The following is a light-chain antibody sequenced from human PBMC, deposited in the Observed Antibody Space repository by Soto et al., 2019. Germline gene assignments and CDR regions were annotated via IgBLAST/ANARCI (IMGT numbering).Light chain of an antibody. CDR2: DVN. CDR3: CSYATSSTYV. V-gene: IGLV2-14*01. Sequence: QSVLTQPASVSGSPGQSITISCTGSSSDVGYYIFVSWYQQHPGKAPKLMIYDVNTRPSGVSNRFSGSKSGNTASLTISGLHAEDEADYYCCSYATSSTYVFGTGTKLTVL. J-gene: IGLJ1*01. CDR1: SSDVGYYIF.